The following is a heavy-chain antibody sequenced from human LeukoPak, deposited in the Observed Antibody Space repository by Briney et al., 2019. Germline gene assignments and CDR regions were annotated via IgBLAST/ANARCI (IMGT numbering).Heavy chain of an antibody. Sequence: SETLSLTCTVSDYSISSGYYWSWIRQPPGKGLEWIGNIFYRGGTYYSPSLKSRVTISVDTSKNKFSLKLSPVTAADTAIYYCARRGYYGWGSVYWGQGTLVTVSS. CDR1: DYSISSGYY. V-gene: IGHV4-38-2*02. CDR2: IFYRGGT. D-gene: IGHD3-10*01. CDR3: ARRGYYGWGSVY. J-gene: IGHJ4*02.